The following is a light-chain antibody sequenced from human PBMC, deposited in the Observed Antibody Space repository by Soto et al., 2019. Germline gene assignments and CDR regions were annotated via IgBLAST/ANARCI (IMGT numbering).Light chain of an antibody. CDR2: DVS. CDR1: SSDVGGYNY. Sequence: QSALTKPASVSGSPGQSITISCTGTSSDVGGYNYVSWYQQHPGKAPKLMIYDVSNRLSGVSNRFSGSKSGNTASLTISGLQAEDEADYYCSSYTSSSVVFGGGTKVTVL. J-gene: IGLJ2*01. V-gene: IGLV2-14*01. CDR3: SSYTSSSVV.